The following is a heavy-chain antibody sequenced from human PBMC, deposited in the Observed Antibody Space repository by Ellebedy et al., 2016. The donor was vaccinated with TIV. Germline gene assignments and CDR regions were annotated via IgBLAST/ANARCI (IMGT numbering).Heavy chain of an antibody. CDR1: GFPFSDVW. V-gene: IGHV3-15*01. Sequence: GESLKISCTASGFPFSDVWMTWVRQAPGKGLEWLGRIRAKLDGGATEYSAPVKGRFTISRDDSENTLYLQMNSLEIEDTAVYYCTTLYSSGWYALAHWGQGALVTVSA. J-gene: IGHJ4*02. CDR2: IRAKLDGGAT. D-gene: IGHD6-19*01. CDR3: TTLYSSGWYALAH.